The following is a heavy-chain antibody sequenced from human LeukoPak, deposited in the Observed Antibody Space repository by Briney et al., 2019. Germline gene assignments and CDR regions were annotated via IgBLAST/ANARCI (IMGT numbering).Heavy chain of an antibody. CDR1: GGSISSYY. D-gene: IGHD2-2*01. J-gene: IGHJ6*02. V-gene: IGHV4-59*01. Sequence: SETLSLTCTVSGGSISSYYWSWIRQPPGKGLEWIGYIYYSGSTNYNPSLKSRVTISVDTSKNQFSLKLSSVTAADTAVYYCARATRLTRYCSSTSCYPPSGLDVWAKGPRSPSP. CDR3: ARATRLTRYCSSTSCYPPSGLDV. CDR2: IYYSGST.